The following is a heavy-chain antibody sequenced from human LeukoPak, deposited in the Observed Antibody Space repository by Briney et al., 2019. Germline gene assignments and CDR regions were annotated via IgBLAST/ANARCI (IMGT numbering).Heavy chain of an antibody. CDR3: ARESDEWEPPV. J-gene: IGHJ4*02. V-gene: IGHV1-69*10. Sequence: ASVKVSCKASGGTFSSYAISWVRQAPGQGLEWMGWIIPILGIANYAQKFQGRVTITADKSTSTAYMELSSLRSEDTAVYYCARESDEWEPPVWGQGTLVTVSS. CDR1: GGTFSSYA. CDR2: IIPILGIA. D-gene: IGHD1-26*01.